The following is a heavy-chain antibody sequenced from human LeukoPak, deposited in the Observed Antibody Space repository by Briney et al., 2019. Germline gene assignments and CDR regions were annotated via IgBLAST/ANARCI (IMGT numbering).Heavy chain of an antibody. CDR2: IYYSGST. V-gene: IGHV4-59*01. J-gene: IGHJ4*02. CDR3: ARASGYYDSSGDYFDY. D-gene: IGHD3-22*01. Sequence: SETLSLTCTVSGGSISSYYWSWIRRPPGKGLEWIGYIYYSGSTNYNPSLKSRVTISVDTSENQFSLKLSSVTAADTAVYYCARASGYYDSSGDYFDYWGQGTLVTVSS. CDR1: GGSISSYY.